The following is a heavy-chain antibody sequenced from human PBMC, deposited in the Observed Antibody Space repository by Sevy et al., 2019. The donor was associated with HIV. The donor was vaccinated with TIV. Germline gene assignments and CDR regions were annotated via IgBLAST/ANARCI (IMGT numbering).Heavy chain of an antibody. CDR2: LYYTGNT. V-gene: IGHV4-39*01. CDR1: GGSISSTSYY. CDR3: ARQSWYTSGWFWFDP. J-gene: IGHJ5*02. Sequence: SETLSLTCSVSGGSISSTSYYWGWIRQPPGKGLEWIGTLYYTGNTYYNPSLKSRVTISVDTSKNRFSLKLGSVTAADTAVYYCARQSWYTSGWFWFDPWGQGTLVTVSS. D-gene: IGHD6-19*01.